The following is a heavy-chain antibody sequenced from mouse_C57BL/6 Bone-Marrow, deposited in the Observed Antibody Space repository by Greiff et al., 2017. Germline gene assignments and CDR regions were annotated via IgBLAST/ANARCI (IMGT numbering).Heavy chain of an antibody. Sequence: EVQRVESGPVLVKPGASVKMSCKASGYTFTDYYMNWVKQSHGKSLEWIGVINPYNGGTSYNQKFKGKATLTVDKSSSTAYMELNSLTSEDSAVYYCARPSDYYGSSYWYFDVWGTGTTVTVSS. CDR1: GYTFTDYY. CDR2: INPYNGGT. V-gene: IGHV1-19*01. CDR3: ARPSDYYGSSYWYFDV. J-gene: IGHJ1*03. D-gene: IGHD1-1*01.